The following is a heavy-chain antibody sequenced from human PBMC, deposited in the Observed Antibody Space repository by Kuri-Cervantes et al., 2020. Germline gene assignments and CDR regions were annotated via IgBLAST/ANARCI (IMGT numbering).Heavy chain of an antibody. CDR3: ASTTCEGGGSCYHWESVEGMDV. Sequence: SETLSLTCAVYGGSFSGYYWSWIRQPPGKGLEWIGEINHSGSTNYNPSLKSRVTISVDTSKNQFSLKLSSVTAADTAVYYCASTTCEGGGSCYHWESVEGMDVWGQGTTVTVSS. J-gene: IGHJ6*02. CDR2: INHSGST. V-gene: IGHV4-34*01. CDR1: GGSFSGYY. D-gene: IGHD2-15*01.